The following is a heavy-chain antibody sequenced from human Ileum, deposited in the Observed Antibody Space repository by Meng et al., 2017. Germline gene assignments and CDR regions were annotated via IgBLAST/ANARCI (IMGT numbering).Heavy chain of an antibody. D-gene: IGHD4-17*01. CDR2: ISSSSSYI. V-gene: IGHV3-21*01. CDR3: ARAVWTTVTYDDAFDI. J-gene: IGHJ3*02. Sequence: GESLKISCAASGFTFSSYSMNWVRQAPGKGLEWVSSISSSSSYIYYADSVKGRFTISRDNAKNSLYLQMNSLRAEDTAVYYCARAVWTTVTYDDAFDIWGQGTRVTVSS. CDR1: GFTFSSYS.